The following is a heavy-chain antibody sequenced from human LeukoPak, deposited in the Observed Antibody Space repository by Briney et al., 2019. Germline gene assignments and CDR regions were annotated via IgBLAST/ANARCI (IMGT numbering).Heavy chain of an antibody. J-gene: IGHJ5*02. D-gene: IGHD4-17*01. CDR2: IRSRSNSFAT. V-gene: IGHV3-73*01. CDR3: TSLTTKTP. Sequence: SGGSLRLSCAASGFIFSGSAVHWVRQAPGKGLEWVGFIRSRSNSFATAYGAPVRGRFIVSRDDSRNTAYLQMNSLKTEDTAVYYCTSLTTKTPWGQGTLVTVSS. CDR1: GFIFSGSA.